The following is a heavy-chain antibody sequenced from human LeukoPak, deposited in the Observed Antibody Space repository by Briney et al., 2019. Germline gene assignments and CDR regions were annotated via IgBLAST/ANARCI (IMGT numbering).Heavy chain of an antibody. V-gene: IGHV3-74*01. CDR2: INSDGSTT. Sequence: PGGSLRLSCAASQFTFTNYWMHWVRQAPGKGLVWVSRINSDGSTTRYADSVRGRFIISRDNAKNTLYLQMNSLRAGDTAVYYCGRDRGALDYWGQGTLGTVSS. D-gene: IGHD3-10*01. CDR3: GRDRGALDY. J-gene: IGHJ4*02. CDR1: QFTFTNYW.